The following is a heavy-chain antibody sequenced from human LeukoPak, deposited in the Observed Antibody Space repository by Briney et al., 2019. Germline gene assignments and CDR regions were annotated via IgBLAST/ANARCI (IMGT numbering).Heavy chain of an antibody. CDR2: ISYDGTNE. D-gene: IGHD6-13*01. CDR3: ARSRIAAFVPFYFDS. V-gene: IGHV3-30*01. Sequence: GGSLRLSCAASGFTFSSHALNWVRQAPGKGLEWVAVISYDGTNEFYADSVQDRFTISRDNSKNTLSLQMNSLRPEDTAIYYCARSRIAAFVPFYFDSWGQGALVTVSS. J-gene: IGHJ4*02. CDR1: GFTFSSHA.